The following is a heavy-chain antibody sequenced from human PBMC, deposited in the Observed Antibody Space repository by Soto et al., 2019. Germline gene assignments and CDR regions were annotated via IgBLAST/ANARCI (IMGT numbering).Heavy chain of an antibody. J-gene: IGHJ3*02. V-gene: IGHV1-46*01. Sequence: GASVKVSCKASGYTFTSYYMHWVRQAPGQGLEWMGIINPSGGSTSYAQKFQGRVTMTRDTSTSTVYMELSSLRSEDTAVYYCARARYFPPTECSGGSCYSDDAFDIWGQGTMVTVSS. D-gene: IGHD2-15*01. CDR2: INPSGGST. CDR1: GYTFTSYY. CDR3: ARARYFPPTECSGGSCYSDDAFDI.